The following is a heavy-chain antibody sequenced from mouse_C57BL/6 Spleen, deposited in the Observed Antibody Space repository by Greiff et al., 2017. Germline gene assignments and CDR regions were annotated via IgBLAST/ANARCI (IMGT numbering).Heavy chain of an antibody. CDR3: AKNPFYDSYAMDY. CDR1: GFSLTSYG. J-gene: IGHJ4*01. D-gene: IGHD1-1*01. V-gene: IGHV2-5*01. Sequence: QVQLKESGPGLVQPSQSLSITCTVSGFSLTSYGVHWVRQSPGKGLEWLGVIWRGGSTDYNAAFMSRLSITKDNSKSQVFFKMNSLQADDTAIYYCAKNPFYDSYAMDYWGQGTSVTVSS. CDR2: IWRGGST.